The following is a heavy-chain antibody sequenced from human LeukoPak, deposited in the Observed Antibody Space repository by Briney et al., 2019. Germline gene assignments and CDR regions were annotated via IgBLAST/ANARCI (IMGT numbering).Heavy chain of an antibody. V-gene: IGHV3-23*01. J-gene: IGHJ4*02. D-gene: IGHD1-26*01. CDR2: ISGSGGGT. CDR1: GFTFSSYA. CDR3: ARDRSIVGATGAFDY. Sequence: GGSLRLSCAASGFTFSSYAMSWVRQAPEKGLEWVATISGSGGGTYYADSVRGRFTISRDDSENTLYLQMNSLRAEDTAVYYCARDRSIVGATGAFDYWGQGTLVTVSS.